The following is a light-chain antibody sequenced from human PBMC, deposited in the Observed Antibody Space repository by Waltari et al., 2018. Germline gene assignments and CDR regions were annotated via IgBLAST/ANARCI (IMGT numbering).Light chain of an antibody. J-gene: IGLJ3*02. V-gene: IGLV1-40*01. Sequence: QSVLTQPPSVSGAPGQGVTISCTGSSSNIGAGYDVHWYQQLPGTAPKLLIYGTSKRPSGAPDRFSGSKSGTSASLAITGLQAEDEADYYCQSYDSSLSGSVFGGGTKLTVL. CDR1: SSNIGAGYD. CDR3: QSYDSSLSGSV. CDR2: GTS.